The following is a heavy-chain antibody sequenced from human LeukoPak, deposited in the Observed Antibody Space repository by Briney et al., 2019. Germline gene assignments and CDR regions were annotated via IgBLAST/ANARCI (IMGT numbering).Heavy chain of an antibody. D-gene: IGHD3-22*01. CDR1: GGSISSGSYC. Sequence: NPSQTLSLTCTVSGGSISSGSYCWSWIRQPAGKGLEWIGRLYTSGSTNYSPSLKSRVTISVDASKNPFSLWLTSVTAADTAVYYCARSPGPDLNYYDTRGSYYFDYWGQGTLVTVSS. J-gene: IGHJ4*02. CDR3: ARSPGPDLNYYDTRGSYYFDY. CDR2: LYTSGST. V-gene: IGHV4-61*02.